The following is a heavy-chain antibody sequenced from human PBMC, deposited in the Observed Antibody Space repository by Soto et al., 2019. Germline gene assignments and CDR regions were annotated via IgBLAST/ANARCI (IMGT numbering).Heavy chain of an antibody. V-gene: IGHV3-15*01. CDR2: IKSKTDGGTT. Sequence: EVQLVESGGGLVKPGGSLRLSCAASGFTFSNAWMSWVRQAPGKGLEWVGRIKSKTDGGTTDYAAPVKGRFTISRDDSKNTLYLQMNSLKTEDTAVYYCTTRIVVVPAASDYWGQGTLVTVSS. D-gene: IGHD2-2*01. CDR3: TTRIVVVPAASDY. CDR1: GFTFSNAW. J-gene: IGHJ4*02.